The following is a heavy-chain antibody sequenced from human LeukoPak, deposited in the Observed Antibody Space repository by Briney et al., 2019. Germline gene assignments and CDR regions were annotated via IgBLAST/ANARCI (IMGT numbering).Heavy chain of an antibody. CDR3: ASGYYDSTGYYRYYFDY. Sequence: SVKVSCKASGGTFSSYAISWVRQAPGQGLEWMGGIIPIFGTANYAQKFQGRVTITADESTSTAYMELSSLRAEDTAVYYCASGYYDSTGYYRYYFDYWGQGTLVTVSS. D-gene: IGHD3-22*01. J-gene: IGHJ4*02. V-gene: IGHV1-69*13. CDR2: IIPIFGTA. CDR1: GGTFSSYA.